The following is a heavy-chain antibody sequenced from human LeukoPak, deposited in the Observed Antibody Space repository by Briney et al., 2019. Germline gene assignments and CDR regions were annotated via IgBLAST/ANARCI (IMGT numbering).Heavy chain of an antibody. Sequence: GGSLRLSCAASGFTFSSFGMNWIRQAPGKGLECVSSISTTSSYIYYADSVKGRFTISRDNAKNSLYLQTNSLRAEDTAVYYCARDFRMRYLDGSSDYWGQGILVTISS. J-gene: IGHJ4*02. CDR1: GFTFSSFG. CDR2: ISTTSSYI. V-gene: IGHV3-21*01. D-gene: IGHD3-9*01. CDR3: ARDFRMRYLDGSSDY.